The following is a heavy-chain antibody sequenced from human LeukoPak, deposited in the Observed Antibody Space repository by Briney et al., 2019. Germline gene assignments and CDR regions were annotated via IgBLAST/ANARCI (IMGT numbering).Heavy chain of an antibody. CDR3: ARNLYSSSWYGGPDY. Sequence: GGSLRLSCAASGFTVSSNYMSWVRQAPGKGLEWVSVIYSGGSTYYADSVKGRFTISRDNSKNTLYLQMNSLRAEDTAVYYCARNLYSSSWYGGPDYWGQGTLVTVSS. CDR1: GFTVSSNY. CDR2: IYSGGST. V-gene: IGHV3-66*01. D-gene: IGHD6-13*01. J-gene: IGHJ4*02.